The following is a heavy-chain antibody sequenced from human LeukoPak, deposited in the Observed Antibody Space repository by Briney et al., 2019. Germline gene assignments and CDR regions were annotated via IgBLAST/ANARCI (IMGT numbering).Heavy chain of an antibody. CDR3: ARGRRTGGYSYGYQIYYFDY. Sequence: SETLSLTCAVSGGSISSGGYSWSWIRQPPGKGLEWIGYIYHSGSTYYNPSLKSRVTISVDTSKNQFSLKLSSVTAADTAVYYCARGRRTGGYSYGYQIYYFDYWGQGTLVTVSS. D-gene: IGHD5-18*01. CDR2: IYHSGST. CDR1: GGSISSGGYS. J-gene: IGHJ4*02. V-gene: IGHV4-30-2*01.